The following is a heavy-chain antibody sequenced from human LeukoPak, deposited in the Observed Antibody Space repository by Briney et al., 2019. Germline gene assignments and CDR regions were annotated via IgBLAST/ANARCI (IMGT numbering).Heavy chain of an antibody. Sequence: GASVKVSCKASGYAFTNFYIHWVRQAPGEGLEWMGWINYDSGGTNHAQKFQDRVTMTRDMSISTVYMEVRGLTSDDTAMYFCVRDANNRDGHGFYPFDDWGQGTLVAVSS. V-gene: IGHV1-2*02. CDR1: GYAFTNFY. D-gene: IGHD1/OR15-1a*01. CDR3: VRDANNRDGHGFYPFDD. CDR2: INYDSGGT. J-gene: IGHJ4*02.